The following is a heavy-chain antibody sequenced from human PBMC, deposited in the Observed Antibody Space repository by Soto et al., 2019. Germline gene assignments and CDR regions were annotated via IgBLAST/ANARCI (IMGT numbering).Heavy chain of an antibody. CDR3: ARGPSGDKVDS. D-gene: IGHD7-27*01. J-gene: IGHJ4*02. CDR2: IYDGGRT. V-gene: IGHV4-30-4*01. CDR1: GGSISTVDYW. Sequence: QVQLQESGPGLVKPSQTLSLTCTVSGGSISTVDYWWSWIRQSPDMGLEWIGHIYDGGRTYNNPSLERRFTMSVATSKSQLSLTLSSVSAADTAVYYCARGPSGDKVDSWGQGTLVTVSS.